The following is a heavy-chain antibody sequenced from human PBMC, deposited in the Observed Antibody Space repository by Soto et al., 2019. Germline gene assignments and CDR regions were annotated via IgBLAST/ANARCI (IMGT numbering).Heavy chain of an antibody. CDR1: GGSFGNNA. J-gene: IGHJ4*02. Sequence: QVQLVQSGAEVRKSGSTVKVSCQASGGSFGNNAISWVRQAPGQGLEWMGGIVPIFGTTNYAQKFQGRVTITADKSTNVAYLELSNLSSEDTATYFCARFAESSGYMAIWGQGAVVTVSS. CDR3: ARFAESSGYMAI. CDR2: IVPIFGTT. D-gene: IGHD5-12*01. V-gene: IGHV1-69*06.